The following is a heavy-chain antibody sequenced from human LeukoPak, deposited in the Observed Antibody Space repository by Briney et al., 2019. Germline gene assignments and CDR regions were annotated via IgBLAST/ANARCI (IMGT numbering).Heavy chain of an antibody. Sequence: GGSLRLSCAASGFTFSDSTMNWVRQASGKGLEWVASINSAGSTMHYADSVKGRLTISRDNAKNSLYLQLNSLRAEDTAVYYCARGNVDTAMDWGQGTLVTVSS. CDR2: INSAGSTM. D-gene: IGHD5-18*01. V-gene: IGHV3-21*01. CDR3: ARGNVDTAMD. CDR1: GFTFSDST. J-gene: IGHJ4*02.